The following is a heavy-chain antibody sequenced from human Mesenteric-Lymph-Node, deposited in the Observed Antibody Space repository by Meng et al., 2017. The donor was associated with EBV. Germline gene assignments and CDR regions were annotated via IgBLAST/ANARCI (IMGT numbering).Heavy chain of an antibody. D-gene: IGHD2-15*01. CDR1: GGSIISSSTYY. J-gene: IGHJ4*02. V-gene: IGHV4-39*07. Sequence: QLPLQGSGPGLVKPSETLSLTCPVSGGSIISSSTYYWGWIRQPPGKGLEWIGSIYYSGSTAYNPSLKSRVTMSVDTSKRQFSLKLTSVTAADTAVYYCARGPHPGYCYGGSCYDWGQGTLVTVSS. CDR2: IYYSGST. CDR3: ARGPHPGYCYGGSCYD.